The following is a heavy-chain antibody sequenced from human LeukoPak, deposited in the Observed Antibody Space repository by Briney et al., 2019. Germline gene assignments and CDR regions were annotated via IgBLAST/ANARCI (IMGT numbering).Heavy chain of an antibody. J-gene: IGHJ4*02. CDR2: ISCSGGST. CDR1: GFTFSSYG. CDR3: ARVSYYYGSGSYRPTDVYYFDY. V-gene: IGHV3-23*01. D-gene: IGHD3-10*01. Sequence: GGSLRLSCAASGFTFSSYGMSWVRQAPGKGLEWVSAISCSGGSTYYADSEKGRFTISRDNSKNTLYLQMNSLRAEDTAVYYCARVSYYYGSGSYRPTDVYYFDYWGQGTLVTVSS.